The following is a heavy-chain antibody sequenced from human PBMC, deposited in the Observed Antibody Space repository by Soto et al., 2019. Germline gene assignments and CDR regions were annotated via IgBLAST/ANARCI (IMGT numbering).Heavy chain of an antibody. CDR3: ARVTRGVSLFDY. CDR1: GGSISSSNW. D-gene: IGHD5-12*01. J-gene: IGHJ4*02. CDR2: IFHSGST. V-gene: IGHV4-4*02. Sequence: SETLSLTCAVSGGSISSSNWWSCVRQPPGKGLEWIWEIFHSGSTNYNPSLKSRVTISLDMSNKQFSLKLNSVTAADTAVYYCARVTRGVSLFDYWGQGTLITVSS.